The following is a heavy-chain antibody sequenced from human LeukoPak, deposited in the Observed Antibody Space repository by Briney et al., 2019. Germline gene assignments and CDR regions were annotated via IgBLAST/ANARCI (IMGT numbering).Heavy chain of an antibody. Sequence: GGSLRLSCAASGFTFSSYAMSWVRQAPGKGLEWVSAISGSGGSTYYADSVKGRFTISRDNSKNTLYLQMNSLRAEDTAVYYCAKTPVVPAAIFKRSYYYMDVWGKGTTVTVSS. J-gene: IGHJ6*03. D-gene: IGHD2-2*02. CDR3: AKTPVVPAAIFKRSYYYMDV. CDR1: GFTFSSYA. V-gene: IGHV3-23*01. CDR2: ISGSGGST.